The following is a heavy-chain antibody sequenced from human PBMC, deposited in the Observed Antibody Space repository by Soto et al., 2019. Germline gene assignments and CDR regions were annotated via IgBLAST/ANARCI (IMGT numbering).Heavy chain of an antibody. J-gene: IGHJ4*02. V-gene: IGHV4-31*03. Sequence: SETLSLTCTVSGGSISSGGYYWSWIRQHPGKGLEWIGYIYYSGSTYYNPSLKSRVTISLDTSKNQFSLKLCSVTAADTAVYYCAVRGSYGPHYFDYWGQGTLVTVSS. CDR3: AVRGSYGPHYFDY. D-gene: IGHD3-16*01. CDR1: GGSISSGGYY. CDR2: IYYSGST.